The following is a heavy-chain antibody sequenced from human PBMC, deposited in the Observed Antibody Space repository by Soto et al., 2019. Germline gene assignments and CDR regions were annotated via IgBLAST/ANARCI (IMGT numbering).Heavy chain of an antibody. J-gene: IGHJ6*02. CDR3: ARDRVTTVYSCSWAPRDYCYYGMDV. CDR1: GFTFSSYA. D-gene: IGHD6-13*01. CDR2: ISYDGSNK. Sequence: GGSLRLSCAASGFTFSSYAMHWVRQAPGKGLEWVAVISYDGSNKYYADSVKGRFTISRDNSKNTLYLQMNSLRAEDTAVYYCARDRVTTVYSCSWAPRDYCYYGMDVWGQGTTVTVSS. V-gene: IGHV3-30-3*01.